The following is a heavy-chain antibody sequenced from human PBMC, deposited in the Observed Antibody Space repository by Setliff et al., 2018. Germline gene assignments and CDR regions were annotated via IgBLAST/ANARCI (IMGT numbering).Heavy chain of an antibody. CDR3: ARSSSFRGPCTGGSCSDFDA. V-gene: IGHV3-21*04. D-gene: IGHD2-15*01. CDR2: ISSTSTYI. Sequence: LRLSCATSGFSFNHHAMHWVRQAPGKGLEWVSAISSTSTYIYYADSVKGRFTISRDNAKNSVDLEMNSLRAEDTAVYYCARSSSFRGPCTGGSCSDFDAWGQGILVTVSS. CDR1: GFSFNHHA. J-gene: IGHJ4*02.